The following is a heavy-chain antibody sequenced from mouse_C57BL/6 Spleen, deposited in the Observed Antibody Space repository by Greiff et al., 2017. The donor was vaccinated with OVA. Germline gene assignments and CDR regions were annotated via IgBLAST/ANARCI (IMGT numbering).Heavy chain of an antibody. CDR3: ARFPNYYGSSLWYFDV. CDR2: INPSNGGT. Sequence: VQLQQPGTELVKPGASVKLSCKASGYTFTSYWMHWVKQRPGQGLEWIGNINPSNGGTNYNEKFKSKATLTVDKSSSTAYMQLSSLTSEDSAVYYCARFPNYYGSSLWYFDVWGTGTTVTVSS. V-gene: IGHV1-53*01. J-gene: IGHJ1*03. D-gene: IGHD1-1*01. CDR1: GYTFTSYW.